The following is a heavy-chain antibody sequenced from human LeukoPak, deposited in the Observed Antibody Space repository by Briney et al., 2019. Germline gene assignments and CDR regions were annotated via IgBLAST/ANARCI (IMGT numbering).Heavy chain of an antibody. CDR1: GYSISSGYY. J-gene: IGHJ4*02. V-gene: IGHV4-38-2*02. CDR2: IYHSGST. D-gene: IGHD6-19*01. CDR3: AIGWDY. Sequence: SETLSLTCTVSGYSISSGYYWGWIRQPPGKGLEWIGSIYHSGSTYYNPSLKSRVTISVDTSKNQFSLKLSSVTAADTAVYYCAIGWDYWGQGTLVTVSS.